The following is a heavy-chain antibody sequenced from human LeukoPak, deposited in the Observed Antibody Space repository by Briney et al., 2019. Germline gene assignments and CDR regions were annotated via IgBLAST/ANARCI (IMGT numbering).Heavy chain of an antibody. D-gene: IGHD3-22*01. Sequence: SETLSLTCAVSGGSLSSYYWSWIRQPPGAGPEWIGRIYTSGSTNYNPSLKSRVTMSFDASNNQFSLRLSSVTAADTAVYYCARVTTGGYYNYWGQGTLVTVSS. CDR2: IYTSGST. V-gene: IGHV4-4*07. J-gene: IGHJ4*02. CDR3: ARVTTGGYYNY. CDR1: GGSLSSYY.